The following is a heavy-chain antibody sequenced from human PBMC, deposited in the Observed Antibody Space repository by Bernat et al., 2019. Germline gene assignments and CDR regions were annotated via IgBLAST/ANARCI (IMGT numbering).Heavy chain of an antibody. CDR2: SNSDGSSI. CDR3: ARDSGYCSGGRCADAFDI. Sequence: EVQLVESGGDLVQPGGSLRLSCAASGFSFSSYRMHWVRQPPGKGLVWVSRSNSDGSSISYADSVKGRFTISRDNAKNTLYLQMNSLRAEDTAVYDCARDSGYCSGGRCADAFDIWGQGTTVTVSS. V-gene: IGHV3-74*01. CDR1: GFSFSSYR. J-gene: IGHJ3*02. D-gene: IGHD2-15*01.